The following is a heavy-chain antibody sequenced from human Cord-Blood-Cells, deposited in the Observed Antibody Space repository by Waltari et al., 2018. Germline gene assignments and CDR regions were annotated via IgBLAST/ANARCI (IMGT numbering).Heavy chain of an antibody. J-gene: IGHJ4*02. V-gene: IGHV1-69*01. CDR1: GGTSSSYA. D-gene: IGHD5-12*01. CDR2: IIPIFGTA. Sequence: QVQLVQSGAEVKKPGSSVKVSCKASGGTSSSYAISWVRQAPGQGLEWMGGIIPIFGTANYAQKFQGRVTITADESTSTAYMELSSLRSEDTAVYYCARARDGYNYNYFDYWGQGTLVTVSS. CDR3: ARARDGYNYNYFDY.